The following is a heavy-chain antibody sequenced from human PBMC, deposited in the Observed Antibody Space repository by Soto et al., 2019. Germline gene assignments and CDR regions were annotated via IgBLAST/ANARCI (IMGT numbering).Heavy chain of an antibody. D-gene: IGHD3-16*01. CDR3: ARVGVRYFDY. Sequence: SETLSLTCTVSGGSVSSGSYYWSWIRQPPGKGLEWIGYIYYSGSTNYNPSLKSRVTISVDTSKNQFSLKLSSVTAADTAVYYCARVGVRYFDYWGQGTLVTVSS. CDR2: IYYSGST. J-gene: IGHJ4*02. V-gene: IGHV4-61*01. CDR1: GGSVSSGSYY.